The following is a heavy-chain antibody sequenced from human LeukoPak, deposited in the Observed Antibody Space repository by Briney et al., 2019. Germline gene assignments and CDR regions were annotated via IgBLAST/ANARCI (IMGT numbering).Heavy chain of an antibody. CDR3: TRYNYGAFDD. Sequence: GGSLRLSCAASGFAFSYAWMSWVRQAPGKGLEWVGRIKSIRDGGTAEFAAPVKGRFSISRDDSKNTLYLQMNSLKTEDTAVYYCTRYNYGAFDDWGQGTLVTVSS. D-gene: IGHD4/OR15-4a*01. CDR2: IKSIRDGGTA. J-gene: IGHJ4*02. CDR1: GFAFSYAW. V-gene: IGHV3-15*01.